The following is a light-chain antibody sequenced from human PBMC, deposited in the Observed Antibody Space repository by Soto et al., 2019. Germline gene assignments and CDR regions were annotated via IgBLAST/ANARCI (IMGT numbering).Light chain of an antibody. Sequence: EIVLTQSPGTLSLSPGERATLSCRASQTVSSSYLAWYQQKPGQAPRLLIYGASTRATGIPGRFSGSASGPDFPLTISRLEPEDVAVYYCQQYGPSPMYTFGQGTNLEIK. CDR1: QTVSSSY. CDR3: QQYGPSPMYT. V-gene: IGKV3-20*01. J-gene: IGKJ2*01. CDR2: GAS.